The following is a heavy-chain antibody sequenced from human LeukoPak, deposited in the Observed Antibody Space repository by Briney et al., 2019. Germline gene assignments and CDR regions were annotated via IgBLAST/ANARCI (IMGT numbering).Heavy chain of an antibody. CDR2: IYSTGTT. CDR1: GFSVSSNY. J-gene: IGHJ5*02. D-gene: IGHD3-10*01. V-gene: IGHV3-66*03. Sequence: GGSLRLSCAASGFSVSSNYVSWVRQAPGKGLEWVSVIYSTGTTFYADSVKGRFTTSRDNSKNTVNLQMNSVRPEDTAVYYCARDRGPGWFDPWGQGTLVTVPS. CDR3: ARDRGPGWFDP.